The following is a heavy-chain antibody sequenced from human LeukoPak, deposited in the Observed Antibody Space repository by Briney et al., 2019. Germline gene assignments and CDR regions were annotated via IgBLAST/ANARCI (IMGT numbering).Heavy chain of an antibody. CDR2: IYYSGST. J-gene: IGHJ6*02. CDR1: GGSISSYY. Sequence: PSETLSLTCTVSGGSISSYYWSWIRRPPGKGLEWIGYIYYSGSTNYNPSLKSRVTISVDTSKNQFSLKLSSVTAADTAVYYCARDRPYYYYGMAVRGQGTTVIVSS. CDR3: ARDRPYYYYGMAV. V-gene: IGHV4-59*01.